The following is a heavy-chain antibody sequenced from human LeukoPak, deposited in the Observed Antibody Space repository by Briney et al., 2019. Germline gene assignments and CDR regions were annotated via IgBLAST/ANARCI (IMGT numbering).Heavy chain of an antibody. CDR3: ARLSSGELWTGWYFDY. V-gene: IGHV4-39*07. CDR2: IYYSGST. CDR1: GGSISSSSYY. Sequence: PSETLSLTCTVSGGSISSSSYYWGWIRQPPGKGLEWIGSIYYSGSTYYNPSLKSRVTISVDTSKNQFSLKLSSVTAADTAVYYCARLSSGELWTGWYFDYWGQGTLVTVSS. D-gene: IGHD3-10*01. J-gene: IGHJ4*02.